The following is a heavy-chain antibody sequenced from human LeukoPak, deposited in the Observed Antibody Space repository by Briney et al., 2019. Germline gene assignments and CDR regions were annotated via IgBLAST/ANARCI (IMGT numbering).Heavy chain of an antibody. CDR3: ARGVRVGFSSYYFDY. D-gene: IGHD6-6*01. CDR2: INHSGST. CDR1: GGSLSGYY. Sequence: SETLSLTCAVYGGSLSGYYWSWIRQPPGKGLEWIGEINHSGSTNYNPSLKSRVTISVDTSKNQFSLKLSSVTAADTAVYYCARGVRVGFSSYYFDYWGQGTLVTVSS. V-gene: IGHV4-34*01. J-gene: IGHJ4*02.